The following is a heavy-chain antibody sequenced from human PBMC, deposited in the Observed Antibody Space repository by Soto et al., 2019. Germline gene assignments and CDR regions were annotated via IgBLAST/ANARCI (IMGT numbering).Heavy chain of an antibody. J-gene: IGHJ3*02. Sequence: GSLRLSCAASGFTVSSNYMSWVRQAPGKGLEWVSVIYSGGSTYYADSVKGRFTISRHNSKNTLYLQMNSLRAEDTAVYYCARVVAAAGEDAFDIWGQGTMVTVSS. D-gene: IGHD6-13*01. CDR1: GFTVSSNY. CDR3: ARVVAAAGEDAFDI. V-gene: IGHV3-53*04. CDR2: IYSGGST.